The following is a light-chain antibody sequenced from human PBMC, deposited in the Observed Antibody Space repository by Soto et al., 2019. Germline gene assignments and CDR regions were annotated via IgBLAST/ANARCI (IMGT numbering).Light chain of an antibody. Sequence: EIVMPQSPATPSVPPGASATLACRASQSVSSNLAWYPQKPGQPPRRLTYGASIGANGIPARFSGSGSCTEFTPSNSGLQSAYCALYYCEQYNNWCSFGQGTTVSIK. V-gene: IGKV3-15*01. CDR3: EQYNNWCS. J-gene: IGKJ1*01. CDR1: QSVSSN. CDR2: GAS.